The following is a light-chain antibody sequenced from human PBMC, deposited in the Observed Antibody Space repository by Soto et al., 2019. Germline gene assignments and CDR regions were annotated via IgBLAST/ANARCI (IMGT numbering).Light chain of an antibody. CDR3: QQYNSYPLT. Sequence: DIQMTQSPSTLSASVGDRVTITCRASQSISSWVAWYQQKTGKAPKLRIDKASSLESGVPSRFSGRGAGTEFTLTSSSLQPDDFATYYCQQYNSYPLTFGGGTKVDIK. J-gene: IGKJ4*01. CDR1: QSISSW. CDR2: KAS. V-gene: IGKV1-5*03.